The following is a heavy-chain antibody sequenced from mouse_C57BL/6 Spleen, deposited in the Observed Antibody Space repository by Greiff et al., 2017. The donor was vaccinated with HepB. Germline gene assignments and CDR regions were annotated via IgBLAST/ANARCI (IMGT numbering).Heavy chain of an antibody. J-gene: IGHJ2*01. D-gene: IGHD2-3*01. V-gene: IGHV1-75*01. CDR3: ARWLLLPYYFDY. CDR2: IFPGSGST. Sequence: KQRPGQGLEWIGWIFPGSGSTYYNEKFKGKATLTVDKSSSTAYMLLSSLTSEDSAVYFCARWLLLPYYFDYWGQGTTLTVSS.